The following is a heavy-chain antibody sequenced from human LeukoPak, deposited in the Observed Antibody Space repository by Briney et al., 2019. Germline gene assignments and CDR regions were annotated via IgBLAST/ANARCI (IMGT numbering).Heavy chain of an antibody. J-gene: IGHJ5*02. D-gene: IGHD2-2*01. CDR3: ARDREDIVVVPAVPFDP. CDR1: GYTFTSYG. V-gene: IGHV1-18*01. CDR2: ISAYNGNA. Sequence: GASVKVSRKASGYTFTSYGISWVRQAPGQGLEWMGWISAYNGNANYAQKLKGRVTMTTDTSTSTAYMELRSLRSDDTAVYYCARDREDIVVVPAVPFDPWGQGTLVSVSS.